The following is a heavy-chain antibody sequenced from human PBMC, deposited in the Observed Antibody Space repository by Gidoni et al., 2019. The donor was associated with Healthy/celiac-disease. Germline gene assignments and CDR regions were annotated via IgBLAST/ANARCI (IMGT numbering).Heavy chain of an antibody. J-gene: IGHJ4*02. V-gene: IGHV4-39*01. D-gene: IGHD3-10*01. Sequence: QLQLQESGPGLVKPSETLSLTCTVSGGSISSSSYYWGWIRQPPGKGLEWIGSIYYSGSTYYNPSLKSRVTISVDTSKNQFSLKLSSVTAADTAVYYCARLRNSYYFDYWGQGTLVTVSS. CDR1: GGSISSSSYY. CDR2: IYYSGST. CDR3: ARLRNSYYFDY.